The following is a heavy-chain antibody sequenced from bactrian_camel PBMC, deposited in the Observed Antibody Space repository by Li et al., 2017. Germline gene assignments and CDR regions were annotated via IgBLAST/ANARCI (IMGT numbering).Heavy chain of an antibody. Sequence: VQLVESGGNLVQPGRSLRLSCAPSGFSVHRWHMSWVRQGPGKGLEWVASIYTNGGSTYYADSMKGRFTVSFDNAKNTMDLQANSLKPEDTAVYYCAKVQVATTPDYWGQGTQVTVS. J-gene: IGHJ4*01. CDR2: IYTNGGST. D-gene: IGHD4*01. CDR3: AKVQVATTPDY. CDR1: GFSVHRWH. V-gene: IGHV3-2*01.